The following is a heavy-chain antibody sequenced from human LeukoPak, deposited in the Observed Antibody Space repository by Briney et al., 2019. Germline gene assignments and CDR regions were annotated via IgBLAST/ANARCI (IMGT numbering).Heavy chain of an antibody. CDR3: TRDIGDFVSDF. CDR1: GGSIGSGYY. J-gene: IGHJ4*02. CDR2: IHYGGTT. V-gene: IGHV4-39*02. Sequence: SETLSLTCTVSGGSIGSGYYWAWIRQPPGKGLEWIGIIHYGGTTHYNPSLQSRVTISADTSKNQFALDLRSVTAADTAVYYCTRDIGDFVSDFWGQGTLVTVSS. D-gene: IGHD2-21*02.